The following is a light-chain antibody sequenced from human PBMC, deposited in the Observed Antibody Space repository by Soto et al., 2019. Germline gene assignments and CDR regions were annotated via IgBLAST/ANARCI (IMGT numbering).Light chain of an antibody. CDR1: QSISRW. Sequence: DIQMTQSPSTLSASVGDRVTITCRASQSISRWLAWYQQKPGKAPNLLISDASTLESGVPSRFSGRGSGSEFTLTISRLQPYYLATYYGQHDNNNAYTFGQGTKLEI. CDR2: DAS. CDR3: QHDNNNAYT. V-gene: IGKV1-5*01. J-gene: IGKJ2*01.